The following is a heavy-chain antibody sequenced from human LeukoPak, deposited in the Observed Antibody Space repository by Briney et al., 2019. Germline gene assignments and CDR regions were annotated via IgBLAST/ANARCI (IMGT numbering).Heavy chain of an antibody. CDR2: INPNSGGT. J-gene: IGHJ6*02. CDR1: GYTFTGYY. V-gene: IGHV1-2*02. Sequence: ASVTVSCKASGYTFTGYYMHWVRQAPGQGLEWMGWINPNSGGTNYAQKFQGRVTMTRDTSISTVYMELSRLRSDDTAVYYCARAKFHCSSTSCYSFYGMDVWGQGTTVTVSS. D-gene: IGHD2-2*01. CDR3: ARAKFHCSSTSCYSFYGMDV.